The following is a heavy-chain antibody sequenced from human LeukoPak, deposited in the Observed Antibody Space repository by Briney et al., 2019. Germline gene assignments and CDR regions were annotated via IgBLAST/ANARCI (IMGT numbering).Heavy chain of an antibody. D-gene: IGHD3-22*01. J-gene: IGHJ6*03. Sequence: SETLSLTCTVSGGSISSGSYYWSWIRQPAGKGLEWIGRIYTSGSTNYNPSLKSRVTISVDTSKNQFSLKLSSVTAADTAVYYCARDRDYDSSGYPPYMDVWGKGTTVTVSS. CDR3: ARDRDYDSSGYPPYMDV. CDR2: IYTSGST. V-gene: IGHV4-61*02. CDR1: GGSISSGSYY.